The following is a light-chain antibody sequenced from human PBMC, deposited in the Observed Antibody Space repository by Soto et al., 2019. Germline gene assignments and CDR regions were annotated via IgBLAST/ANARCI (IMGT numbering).Light chain of an antibody. CDR2: DVS. CDR1: SSDVGGYNY. J-gene: IGLJ1*01. Sequence: QSVLTQPASVSGSPGQSSTISCTRTSSDVGGYNYVSWYQQHPGKAPKLMIYDVSNRPSGVSNRFSGSKSGNTASLTISGLQAEDEADYYCSSYTSSSTLEVFGTGTKVTVL. CDR3: SSYTSSSTLEV. V-gene: IGLV2-14*01.